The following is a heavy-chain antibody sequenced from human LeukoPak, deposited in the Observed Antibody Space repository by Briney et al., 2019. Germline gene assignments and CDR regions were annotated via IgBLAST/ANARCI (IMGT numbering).Heavy chain of an antibody. V-gene: IGHV1-69*13. J-gene: IGHJ6*03. CDR1: GGTFSSYA. CDR2: IIPIFGTA. CDR3: ARDAILTIFGVVIIPPYYYYMAV. D-gene: IGHD3-3*01. Sequence: ASVKVSCKASGGTFSSYAISWVRQAPGQGLEWMGGIIPIFGTANYAQKFQGRVTITADESTSTAYMELSSLRSDDTAVYYCARDAILTIFGVVIIPPYYYYMAVGGKGTTVTVPS.